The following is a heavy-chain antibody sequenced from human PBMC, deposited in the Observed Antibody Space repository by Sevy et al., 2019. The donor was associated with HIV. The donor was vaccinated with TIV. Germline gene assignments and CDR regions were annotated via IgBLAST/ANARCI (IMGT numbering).Heavy chain of an antibody. D-gene: IGHD3-16*02. V-gene: IGHV4-38-2*01. CDR2: IYHSGST. CDR1: GSSISSGYY. J-gene: IGHJ1*01. CDR3: ARATGSYPAEYFQY. Sequence: SETLSLTCAVSGSSISSGYYWGWIRQPPGKGLEWIGNIYHSGSTYSNPSLKSRVTISLHTSKKQFSLKLCSVTAADTAVYYCARATGSYPAEYFQYWGQGTLVTVSS.